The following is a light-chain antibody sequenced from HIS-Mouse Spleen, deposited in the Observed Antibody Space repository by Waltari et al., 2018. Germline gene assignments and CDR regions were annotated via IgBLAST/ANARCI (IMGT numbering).Light chain of an antibody. CDR1: QGISSA. J-gene: IGKJ4*01. Sequence: AIQLTQSPSSLSASVGDRVTITFRASQGISSALAWYQQKPGKAPKLLIYDASSLESGVPSRFSGSGSGTDFTLTISSLQPEDFATYYCQQFNSYPQGLTFGGGTKVEIK. CDR3: QQFNSYPQGLT. V-gene: IGKV1-13*02. CDR2: DAS.